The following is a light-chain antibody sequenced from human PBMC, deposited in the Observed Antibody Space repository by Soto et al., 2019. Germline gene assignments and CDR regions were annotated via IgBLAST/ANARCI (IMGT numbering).Light chain of an antibody. CDR3: HQYGSSPRT. V-gene: IGKV3-20*01. CDR2: GAS. CDR1: QSISDT. J-gene: IGKJ1*01. Sequence: EIVMTQSPATLSVSPGGRATLSCRASQSISDTLAWYQQKPGQAPRLLIYGASNRATGIPDRFSGSGSGTDFTLTISRLEPEDFAVYYCHQYGSSPRTFGQGTKVDIK.